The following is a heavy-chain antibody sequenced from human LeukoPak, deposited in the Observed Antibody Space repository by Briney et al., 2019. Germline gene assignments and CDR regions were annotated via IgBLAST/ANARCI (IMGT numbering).Heavy chain of an antibody. CDR1: GFTLSTYA. Sequence: GGSLRLSCAASGFTLSTYAMSWVRQTPGKGLEWVAATSSSDAGTYHADSVRGRFTISRDNSKNTLYLQMNSLKAEDTAVYYCAKAAAGTNFDYWGQGTLVTVSS. CDR3: AKAAAGTNFDY. V-gene: IGHV3-23*01. CDR2: TSSSDAGT. J-gene: IGHJ4*02. D-gene: IGHD6-13*01.